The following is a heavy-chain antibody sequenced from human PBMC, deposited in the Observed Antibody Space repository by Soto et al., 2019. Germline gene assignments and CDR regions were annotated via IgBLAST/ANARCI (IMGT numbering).Heavy chain of an antibody. D-gene: IGHD2-2*01. V-gene: IGHV1-8*01. J-gene: IGHJ5*02. CDR2: MNPNSGNT. CDR1: GYTFTSYD. CDR3: ASLDCISTSCYLSWFDP. Sequence: ASVKVSCKASGYTFTSYDINWVRQATGQGLEWMGWMNPNSGNTGYAQKFQGRVTMTRNTSISTAYMELSSLRSEDTAVYYCASLDCISTSCYLSWFDPWGQGTLVTVSS.